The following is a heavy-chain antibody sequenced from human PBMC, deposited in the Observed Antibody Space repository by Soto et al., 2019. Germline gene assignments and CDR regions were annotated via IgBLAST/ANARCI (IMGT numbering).Heavy chain of an antibody. V-gene: IGHV3-23*01. CDR1: GFTFSSYA. Sequence: ESGGGLVQPEGSLRLSCAASGFTFSSYAMGWVRQGPGKGLEWVAVVSIGGSTHYADSVRGRFTISRDNSKNTRSLQMNSLTAEDTAVYFCAKRRGAGGHFDYWGQGALVTVSS. CDR3: AKRRGAGGHFDY. J-gene: IGHJ4*02. D-gene: IGHD2-15*01. CDR2: VSIGGST.